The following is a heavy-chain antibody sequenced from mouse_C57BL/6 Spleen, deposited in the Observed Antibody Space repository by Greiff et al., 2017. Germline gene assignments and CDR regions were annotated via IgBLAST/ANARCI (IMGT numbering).Heavy chain of an antibody. D-gene: IGHD1-1*01. V-gene: IGHV1-82*01. CDR2: IYPGDGDT. CDR1: GYAFSSSW. Sequence: VQLQQSGPELVKPGASVKISCKASGYAFSSSWMNWVKQRPGKGLEWIGRIYPGDGDTNYNGKFKGKATLTADKSSSTAYMQLSSLTSEDSAVYFCARSKGFITTVVDYLDYWGQGTTLTVSS. J-gene: IGHJ2*01. CDR3: ARSKGFITTVVDYLDY.